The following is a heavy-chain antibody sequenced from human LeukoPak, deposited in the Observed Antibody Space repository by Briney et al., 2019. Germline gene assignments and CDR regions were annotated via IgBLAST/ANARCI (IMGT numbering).Heavy chain of an antibody. CDR3: ARDGGDCSGDSCYVDY. CDR1: GFTFSSYW. D-gene: IGHD2-15*01. Sequence: GGSLRLSCAASGFTFSSYWMTWVRQAPGKGLEWVANIKQDGSEKYYVDSVKGRFTISRDNAKNSLYLQMNSLRAEDTALYYCARDGGDCSGDSCYVDYWGQGTLVAVSS. J-gene: IGHJ4*02. V-gene: IGHV3-7*03. CDR2: IKQDGSEK.